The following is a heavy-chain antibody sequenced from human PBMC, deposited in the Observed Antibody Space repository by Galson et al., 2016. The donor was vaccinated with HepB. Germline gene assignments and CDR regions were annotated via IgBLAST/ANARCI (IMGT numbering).Heavy chain of an antibody. J-gene: IGHJ6*02. CDR3: ARSGYCSGGSCSDHYYYGMDV. Sequence: SVKVSCKASGYTFSSNGISWVRQAPGQGLEWMGWISAYNGNTNYAQNLQGRVTMTTDTSTSTAYMEVRSLRSDDTAVYYCARSGYCSGGSCSDHYYYGMDVWGQGTTVSVSS. CDR1: GYTFSSNG. V-gene: IGHV1-18*01. CDR2: ISAYNGNT. D-gene: IGHD2-15*01.